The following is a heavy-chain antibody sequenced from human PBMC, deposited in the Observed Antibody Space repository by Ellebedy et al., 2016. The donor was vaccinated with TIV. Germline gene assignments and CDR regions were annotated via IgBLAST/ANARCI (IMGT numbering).Heavy chain of an antibody. J-gene: IGHJ4*02. Sequence: PGGSLRLSCVVSGFTFSRHSMHWVRQAPGKGLEWVAVISYDVTNKFYRDSVTGRFSISRDNSNKTLYLQMNSLRAEDTALYFCAREAPGSGYDFKGYFDYWGQGTLVTVSS. CDR3: AREAPGSGYDFKGYFDY. CDR1: GFTFSRHS. CDR2: ISYDVTNK. V-gene: IGHV3-30*04. D-gene: IGHD5-12*01.